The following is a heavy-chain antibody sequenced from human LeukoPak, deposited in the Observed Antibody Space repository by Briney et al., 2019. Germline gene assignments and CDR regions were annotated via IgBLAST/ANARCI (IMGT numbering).Heavy chain of an antibody. J-gene: IGHJ4*02. Sequence: SQTLSLTCTVSGGSISSGGSYWSWIRQHPGKGLEWIGYIYYSGSTYYNPSLKSRVTISVDTSKNQFSLKLSSVTAADTAVYYCARDRVTEHNYFDYWGQGTLVTVSS. CDR2: IYYSGST. V-gene: IGHV4-31*03. CDR1: GGSISSGGSY. CDR3: ARDRVTEHNYFDY. D-gene: IGHD2-21*01.